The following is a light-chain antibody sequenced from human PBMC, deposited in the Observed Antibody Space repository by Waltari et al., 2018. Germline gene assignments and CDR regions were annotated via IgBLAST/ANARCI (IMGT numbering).Light chain of an antibody. V-gene: IGKV1-33*01. Sequence: DIQMTQSPSSLSASVGDRVTITCQANQDIYNSLNWYQQKPGKAPNLLIYGASNLEPGVPSRFSGSGSGTHFTFTISSLQPDDFATYYRQQYDTPLSFGGGTKVAIK. CDR3: QQYDTPLS. CDR2: GAS. J-gene: IGKJ4*01. CDR1: QDIYNS.